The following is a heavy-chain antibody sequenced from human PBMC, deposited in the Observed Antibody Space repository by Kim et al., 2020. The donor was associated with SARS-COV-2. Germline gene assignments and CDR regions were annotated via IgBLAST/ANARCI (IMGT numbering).Heavy chain of an antibody. CDR1: GGSINSGDYY. V-gene: IGHV4-30-4*01. D-gene: IGHD3-16*02. J-gene: IGHJ4*02. CDR3: ARGNDYIWGTSRAYFDY. CDR2: ISNTGNT. Sequence: SETLSLTCTVSGGSINSGDYYWSWIRQPPGKCLEWIGHISNTGNTNYNPSLKSRITISTDTSKNLFSLNLSSVTAADTAVYYCARGNDYIWGTSRAYFDYWGQGTLVSVSS.